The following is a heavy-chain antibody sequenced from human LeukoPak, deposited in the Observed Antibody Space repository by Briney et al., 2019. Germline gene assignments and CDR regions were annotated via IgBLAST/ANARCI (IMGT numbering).Heavy chain of an antibody. D-gene: IGHD5-24*01. J-gene: IGHJ4*02. CDR1: GFTFCTLY. CDR3: ASDPLEMATIPYYFDY. Sequence: GGALRLSCAASGFTFCTLYIHWVRPAPGKGVGWGAGIWYDGSNKYYADSVKGRFTISRDNSKNTLYLQMNSLRAEDTAVYYCASDPLEMATIPYYFDYWGQGTLVTVSS. CDR2: IWYDGSNK. V-gene: IGHV3-33*08.